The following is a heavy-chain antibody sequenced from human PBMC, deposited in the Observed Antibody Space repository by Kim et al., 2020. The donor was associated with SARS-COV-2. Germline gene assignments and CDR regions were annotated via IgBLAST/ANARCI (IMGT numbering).Heavy chain of an antibody. V-gene: IGHV4-34*01. Sequence: SETLSLTCAVYGGSFSGYYWSWIRQPPGKGLEWIGKINHSGSTNYNPSLKGRVTISVDTSKNQFSLKLSSVTAADTAVYYCARGGDIAVAGDYYYDYGMDVWGQGTTVTVSS. CDR1: GGSFSGYY. CDR3: ARGGDIAVAGDYYYDYGMDV. J-gene: IGHJ6*02. D-gene: IGHD6-19*01. CDR2: INHSGST.